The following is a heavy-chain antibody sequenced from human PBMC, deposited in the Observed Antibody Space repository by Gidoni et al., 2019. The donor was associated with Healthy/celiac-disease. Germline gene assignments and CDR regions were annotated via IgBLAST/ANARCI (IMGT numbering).Heavy chain of an antibody. J-gene: IGHJ4*02. Sequence: QVQLVQSGAEVKKPGSSVKVSCKASGGTFSSYAISWVRQAPGQGLEWMGGIIPTFGTANYAQKFQGRVTITADESTSTAYMELSSLRSEDTAVYYCARDQVLGLGELSLYPDRWAFDYWGQGTLVTVSS. CDR3: ARDQVLGLGELSLYPDRWAFDY. CDR1: GGTFSSYA. CDR2: IIPTFGTA. V-gene: IGHV1-69*01. D-gene: IGHD3-16*02.